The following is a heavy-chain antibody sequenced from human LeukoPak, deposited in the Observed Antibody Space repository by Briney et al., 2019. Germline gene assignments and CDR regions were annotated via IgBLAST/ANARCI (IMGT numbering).Heavy chain of an antibody. J-gene: IGHJ5*02. CDR3: ARVKAVAGGWFDP. CDR2: INSDGSST. V-gene: IGHV3-74*01. Sequence: GGCLRLSWAAAGFTFSSSWMHWVRQAPGKWLVWVSRINSDGSSTSYADSVKCRFTISRDNAKNTLYLQMNSLRAEDTAVYYCARVKAVAGGWFDPWGQGTLVTVSS. D-gene: IGHD6-19*01. CDR1: GFTFSSSW.